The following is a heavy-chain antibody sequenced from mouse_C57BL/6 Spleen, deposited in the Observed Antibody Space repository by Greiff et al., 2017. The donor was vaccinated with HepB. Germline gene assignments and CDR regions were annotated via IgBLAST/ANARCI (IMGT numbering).Heavy chain of an antibody. V-gene: IGHV1-15*01. CDR3: TRGRYNWYFDV. Sequence: QVQLQQSGAELVRPGASVTLSCKASGYTFTDYEMHWVKQTPVHGLEWIGAIDPETGGTAYNQKFKGKAILTADKSSSTAYMELRSLTSEDSAVYYCTRGRYNWYFDVWGTGTTVTVSS. D-gene: IGHD2-14*01. CDR1: GYTFTDYE. CDR2: IDPETGGT. J-gene: IGHJ1*03.